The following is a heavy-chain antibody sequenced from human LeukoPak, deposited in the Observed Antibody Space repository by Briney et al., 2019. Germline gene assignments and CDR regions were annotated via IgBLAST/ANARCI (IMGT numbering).Heavy chain of an antibody. CDR1: GFIFSNYG. Sequence: GGSLRLSCAASGFIFSNYGMHWVRQAPGKGLEWVAVIWYDGSDKYYADSAKGRFTISRDNSKNTLYLRMSSLRAEDTAVYFCAKDLSRGYPRVLDYWGQGIVVTVSS. CDR3: AKDLSRGYPRVLDY. J-gene: IGHJ4*02. D-gene: IGHD6-25*01. CDR2: IWYDGSDK. V-gene: IGHV3-33*06.